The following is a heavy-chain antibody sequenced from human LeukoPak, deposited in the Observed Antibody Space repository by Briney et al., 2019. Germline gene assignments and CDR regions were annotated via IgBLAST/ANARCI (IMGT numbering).Heavy chain of an antibody. CDR3: VRRGGSDGWGAFDI. V-gene: IGHV3-23*01. D-gene: IGHD5-24*01. J-gene: IGHJ3*02. Sequence: GGSLRLSCAASEFTFSNYVVNWVRQAPGKGLEWVSSIRQSGDITYYADSVKGRFTISRDNSKNTLSLQMNSLSREDTAIYYCVRRGGSDGWGAFDIWGQGTVVTVSS. CDR1: EFTFSNYV. CDR2: IRQSGDIT.